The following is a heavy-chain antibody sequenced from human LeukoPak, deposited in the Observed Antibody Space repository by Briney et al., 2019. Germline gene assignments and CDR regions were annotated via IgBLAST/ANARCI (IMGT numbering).Heavy chain of an antibody. D-gene: IGHD6-13*01. V-gene: IGHV5-51*01. J-gene: IGHJ4*02. Sequence: GESLKISCKGSGYSFTTYWIGWVRQMPGKGLEWVGIIYPGDSDTRYSPSFQGQVTISADKSISTAFLQWSSLKASDSAMYYCARRTAAAATHAYYFDYWGQGTLVTVSS. CDR3: ARRTAAAATHAYYFDY. CDR1: GYSFTTYW. CDR2: IYPGDSDT.